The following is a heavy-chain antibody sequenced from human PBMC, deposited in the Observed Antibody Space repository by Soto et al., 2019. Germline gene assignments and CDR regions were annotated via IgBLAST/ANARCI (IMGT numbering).Heavy chain of an antibody. CDR2: IYYSGST. CDR3: ARKRYCSSTSCYHPWFDP. CDR1: GGSISSYY. D-gene: IGHD2-2*01. J-gene: IGHJ5*02. Sequence: PSQTLSLTCTVSGGSISSYYWGWIRQPPGKGLEWIGSIYYSGSTYYNPSLKSRVTISVDTSKNQFSRKLSSVTAADTAVYYCARKRYCSSTSCYHPWFDPWGQGTLVTVSS. V-gene: IGHV4-39*01.